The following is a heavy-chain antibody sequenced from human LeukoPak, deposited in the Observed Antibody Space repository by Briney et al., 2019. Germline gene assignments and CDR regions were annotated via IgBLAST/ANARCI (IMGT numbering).Heavy chain of an antibody. J-gene: IGHJ4*02. V-gene: IGHV4-39*07. CDR1: GGSISSSSYY. CDR3: ARERVSSRGFDY. CDR2: IYYSGST. Sequence: PSETLSLTCTVSGGSISSSSYYWGWIRQPPGKGLEWIGSIYYSGSTYYNPSLKSRVTISVDTSKNQFSLKLSSVTAADTALYFCARERVSSRGFDYWGQGTLVTVSS. D-gene: IGHD6-13*01.